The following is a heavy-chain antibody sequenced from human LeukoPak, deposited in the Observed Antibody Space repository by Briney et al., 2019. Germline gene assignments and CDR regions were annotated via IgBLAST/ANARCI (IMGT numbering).Heavy chain of an antibody. CDR3: ARVSCSSTSCYWGSVYNWFDP. J-gene: IGHJ5*02. CDR2: IYYSGST. V-gene: IGHV4-30-4*08. Sequence: SQTLSPTCTVSGGSISSGDYYWSWIRQPPGKGLEWIGYIYYSGSTYYNPSLKSRVTLSVDTSKNQFSLKLSSVTAADTAVYYCARVSCSSTSCYWGSVYNWFDPWGQGTLVTVSS. CDR1: GGSISSGDYY. D-gene: IGHD2-2*01.